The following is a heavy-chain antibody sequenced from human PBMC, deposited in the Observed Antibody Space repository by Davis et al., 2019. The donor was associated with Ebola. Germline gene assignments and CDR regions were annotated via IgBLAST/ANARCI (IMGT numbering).Heavy chain of an antibody. D-gene: IGHD2-15*01. Sequence: GESLKISCAASGFTFSSHAMTWVRQAPGQGLAWASSISGSGGTTSYADSVKGRFTISRDNSKNTVYLQMNSLSAEDTAVYYCVKGIGGWSDGMDYWGQGTLVTVSS. J-gene: IGHJ4*02. CDR3: VKGIGGWSDGMDY. CDR2: ISGSGGTT. V-gene: IGHV3-23*01. CDR1: GFTFSSHA.